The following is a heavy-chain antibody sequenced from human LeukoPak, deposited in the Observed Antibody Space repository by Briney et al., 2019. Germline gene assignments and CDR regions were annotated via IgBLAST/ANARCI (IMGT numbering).Heavy chain of an antibody. V-gene: IGHV1-46*01. Sequence: APVKVSCKASGYTFTTYHIHWVRQAPGQGLEWMGVINPSAGGTSYAQKFQGRVTMTRDTSTSTVYMDLSSLRSEDTAVYYCARGGCSDGRCFDYYWGQGTLVTVSS. J-gene: IGHJ4*02. CDR1: GYTFTTYH. CDR2: INPSAGGT. CDR3: ARGGCSDGRCFDYY. D-gene: IGHD2-15*01.